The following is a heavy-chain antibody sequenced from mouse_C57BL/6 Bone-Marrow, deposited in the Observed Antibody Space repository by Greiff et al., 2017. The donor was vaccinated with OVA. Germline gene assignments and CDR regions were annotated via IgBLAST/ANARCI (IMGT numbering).Heavy chain of an antibody. CDR2: IHPNSGST. CDR3: ARYDDYDWFAY. V-gene: IGHV1-64*01. CDR1: GYTFTSYW. Sequence: VQLQQPGAELVKPGASVKLSCKASGYTFTSYWMHWVKQRPGQGLEWIGMIHPNSGSTNYNEKFKSKATLTVDKSSSTAYMQLSSLTSEDSAVYYCARYDDYDWFAYWGQWTLVAVSA. D-gene: IGHD2-4*01. J-gene: IGHJ3*01.